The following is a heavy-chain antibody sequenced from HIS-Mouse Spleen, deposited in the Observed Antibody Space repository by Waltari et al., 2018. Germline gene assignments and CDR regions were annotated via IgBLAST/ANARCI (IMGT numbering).Heavy chain of an antibody. V-gene: IGHV4-39*07. D-gene: IGHD6-13*01. CDR3: AREIPYSSSWYDWYFDL. CDR2: VYYRGST. CDR1: GGSIGRSSYY. Sequence: QLQLQESGPGLVKPSETLSLTCTVPGGSIGRSSYYWGWIPQPPGRGLGWIGSVYYRGSTYTNPSLKSRVTISVGTSKNQFSLTLSSVTAADTAVYYCAREIPYSSSWYDWYFDLWGRGTLVTVSS. J-gene: IGHJ2*01.